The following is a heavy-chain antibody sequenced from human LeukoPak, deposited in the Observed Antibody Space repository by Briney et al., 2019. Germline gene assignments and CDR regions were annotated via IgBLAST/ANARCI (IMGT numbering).Heavy chain of an antibody. D-gene: IGHD4-23*01. CDR3: ARDYGGSSPFDY. Sequence: GGSLRLSCAASGFTVSDNYMSWVRQAPVKGLEWVSIISSSGRTIYYADSVKGRFTISRDNAKNSLYLHMNSLRAEDTAVYYCARDYGGSSPFDYWGQGTLVTVSS. J-gene: IGHJ4*02. V-gene: IGHV3-11*04. CDR1: GFTVSDNY. CDR2: ISSSGRTI.